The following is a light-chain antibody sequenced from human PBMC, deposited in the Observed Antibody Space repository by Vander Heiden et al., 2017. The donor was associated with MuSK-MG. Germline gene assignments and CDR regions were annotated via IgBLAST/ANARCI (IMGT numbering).Light chain of an antibody. V-gene: IGKV1-39*01. Sequence: DIQMTQSPSSLSASVGDRVTITCRASQSISSYLNWYQQKPGKAPKLLIYAASSLQSGVPSRFSGSGPGTDFTLTISSPQPEDFATYYCQQSYSTQVTFGPGTKVDIK. CDR3: QQSYSTQVT. CDR2: AAS. J-gene: IGKJ3*01. CDR1: QSISSY.